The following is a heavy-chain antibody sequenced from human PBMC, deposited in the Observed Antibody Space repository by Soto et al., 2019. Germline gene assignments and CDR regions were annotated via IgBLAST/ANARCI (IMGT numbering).Heavy chain of an antibody. CDR2: IRSKAYGGTT. V-gene: IGHV3-49*03. Sequence: GGSLRLSCAVSGFTFSNFAMSWFRQAPGKGLEWVGFIRSKAYGGTTEYAASVKGRFTISRDDSKSIAYLQMNSLKTEDTAVYYCTRDRSLQRYWGQGTLVTVSS. J-gene: IGHJ4*02. CDR3: TRDRSLQRY. CDR1: GFTFSNFA.